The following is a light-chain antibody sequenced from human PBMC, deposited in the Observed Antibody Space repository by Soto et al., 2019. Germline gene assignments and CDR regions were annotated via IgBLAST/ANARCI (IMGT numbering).Light chain of an antibody. CDR3: HQRQSWPRT. V-gene: IGKV3-11*01. Sequence: DIVLTQSPATLSSFPGDRVALACRASQYINTRLAWYQHRPGQAPRLLIYQTSTRAAGIPARFSASGTGTDFTLTISDVQPEDFAVYYCHQRQSWPRTCGQGTKGDIK. CDR2: QTS. J-gene: IGKJ1*01. CDR1: QYINTR.